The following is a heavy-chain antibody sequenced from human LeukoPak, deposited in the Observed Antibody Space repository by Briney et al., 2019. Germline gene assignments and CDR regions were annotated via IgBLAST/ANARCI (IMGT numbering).Heavy chain of an antibody. Sequence: PSETLSLTCTVSGGSISSSTYYWAWIRQPPGKGLEWIGSMYYSGTTYYNPSLKSRVTISVDTSKNQFSLKLSSVTAADTAVYYCARNYIVVVVAAIKRPTYFDYWGQGTLVTVSS. J-gene: IGHJ4*02. V-gene: IGHV4-39*01. D-gene: IGHD2-15*01. CDR2: MYYSGTT. CDR1: GGSISSSTYY. CDR3: ARNYIVVVVAAIKRPTYFDY.